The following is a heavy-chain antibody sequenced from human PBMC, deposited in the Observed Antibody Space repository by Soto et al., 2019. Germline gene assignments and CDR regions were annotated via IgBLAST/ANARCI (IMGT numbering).Heavy chain of an antibody. CDR3: AKESGRYYYDSRGQTYFFDF. CDR1: GFTFSSYA. V-gene: IGHV3-23*01. CDR2: ISGSGGTT. J-gene: IGHJ4*02. D-gene: IGHD3-22*01. Sequence: GGSLRLSCAASGFTFSSYAVSWVRQAPGKGLEWVSAISGSGGTTYYADSVKGRFTISRDNSKNTLYLQRNSLRAEDTAVYYCAKESGRYYYDSRGQTYFFDFWGLGTLVTVSS.